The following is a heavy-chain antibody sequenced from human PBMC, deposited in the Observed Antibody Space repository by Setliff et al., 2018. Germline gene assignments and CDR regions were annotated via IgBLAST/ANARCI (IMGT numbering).Heavy chain of an antibody. CDR1: GYMFTTYA. Sequence: ASVKVSCKASGYMFTTYAMSWIRQVPGQGFEWMGWINTNTGNPIYVQGFTGRFVFSLDTSVSTAYLHISGPRAEDTAVYYCARASRFGTVVYKGDYYMDVWGKGTTVTVSS. D-gene: IGHD3-10*01. CDR2: INTNTGNP. V-gene: IGHV7-4-1*02. J-gene: IGHJ6*03. CDR3: ARASRFGTVVYKGDYYMDV.